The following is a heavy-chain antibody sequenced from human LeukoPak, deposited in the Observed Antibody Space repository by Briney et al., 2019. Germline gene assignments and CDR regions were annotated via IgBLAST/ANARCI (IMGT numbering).Heavy chain of an antibody. CDR3: AREFHTYYYDSSGYYFDY. Sequence: ASVKVSCKASGGTFSSYAISWVRQAPGQGLGWMGGIIPIFGTASYAQKFQGRVTITADESTSTAYMELSSLRSEDTAVYYCAREFHTYYYDSSGYYFDYWGQGTLVTVSS. CDR2: IIPIFGTA. J-gene: IGHJ4*02. V-gene: IGHV1-69*13. D-gene: IGHD3-22*01. CDR1: GGTFSSYA.